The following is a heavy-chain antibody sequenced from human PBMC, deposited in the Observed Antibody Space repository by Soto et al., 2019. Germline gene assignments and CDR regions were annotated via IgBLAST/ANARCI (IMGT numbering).Heavy chain of an antibody. CDR1: GFTFSSYG. V-gene: IGHV3-30*18. Sequence: QVQLVESGGGVVQPGRSRRLSCAASGFTFSSYGMHWVRQAPGKGLEWVAVISYDGSNKYYADSVKGRFTISRDNSKNTLYLQMNSLRAEDTAVYYCAKLLDGDYPLDYWGQGTLVTVSS. J-gene: IGHJ4*02. D-gene: IGHD4-17*01. CDR3: AKLLDGDYPLDY. CDR2: ISYDGSNK.